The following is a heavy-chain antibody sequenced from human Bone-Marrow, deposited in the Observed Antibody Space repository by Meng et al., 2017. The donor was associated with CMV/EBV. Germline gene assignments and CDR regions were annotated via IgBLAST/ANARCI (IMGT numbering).Heavy chain of an antibody. V-gene: IGHV3-53*01. J-gene: IGHJ4*02. CDR1: GFTVSSNY. CDR3: ARFEVGVKTFYD. D-gene: IGHD1-26*01. CDR2: IYSGGST. Sequence: GGSLRLSCAASGFTVSSNYMSWVRQAPGKGLEWVSVIYSGGSTYYADSVKGRFTISRDNAKNSLYLQMNSLRAEDTAVYYCARFEVGVKTFYDWGQGTLVAVAS.